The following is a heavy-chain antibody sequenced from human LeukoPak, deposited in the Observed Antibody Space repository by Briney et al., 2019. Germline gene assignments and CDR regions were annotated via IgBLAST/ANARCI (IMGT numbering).Heavy chain of an antibody. Sequence: PSETLSLTCTVSGGSISSYYWSWIRQPAGKGLEWIGRIYTSGSTNYNPSLKSRVTMSVDTSKNQFSLKLSSVTAADTAVYYCARGSGWYSSHYYYYMDVWGKGTTVTVSS. CDR2: IYTSGST. V-gene: IGHV4-4*07. CDR1: GGSISSYY. J-gene: IGHJ6*03. CDR3: ARGSGWYSSHYYYYMDV. D-gene: IGHD6-19*01.